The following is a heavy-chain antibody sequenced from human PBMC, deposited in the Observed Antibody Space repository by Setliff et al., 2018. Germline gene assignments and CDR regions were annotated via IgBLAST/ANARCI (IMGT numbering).Heavy chain of an antibody. J-gene: IGHJ6*03. D-gene: IGHD7-27*01. CDR3: ASIDWGENFYNMDV. V-gene: IGHV3-74*01. CDR2: INPDGSIT. CDR1: GFTFSKYW. Sequence: PWGSLRLSCAASGFTFSKYWMYWVRQVPGKGLVWVSRINPDGSITNYADSVRGRFTISRDNAKDTLYLQMNSLRAEDTAVYFCASIDWGENFYNMDVWGKGTTVTVSS.